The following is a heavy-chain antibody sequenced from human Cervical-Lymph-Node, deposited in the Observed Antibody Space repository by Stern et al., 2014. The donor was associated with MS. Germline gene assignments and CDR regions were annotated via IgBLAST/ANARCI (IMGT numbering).Heavy chain of an antibody. D-gene: IGHD5-12*01. J-gene: IGHJ4*02. CDR1: GSTFSDYH. V-gene: IGHV3-11*01. Sequence: QVQLVQSGGGLVKPGGSLRLSCEASGSTFSDYHMSWIRQAPGKGLEWVSYISSSGATIYYADSVKGRFTISRDNAKNSLYLQMNSLRAEDTAVYYCARDSGVKWLRVDYWGQGTLVTVSS. CDR3: ARDSGVKWLRVDY. CDR2: ISSSGATI.